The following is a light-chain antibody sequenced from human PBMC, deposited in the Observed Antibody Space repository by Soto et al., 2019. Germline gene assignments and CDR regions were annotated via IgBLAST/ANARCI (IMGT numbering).Light chain of an antibody. V-gene: IGKV1-5*01. Sequence: DIQMTQSPSTLSASVGDRVTITCRASQSISSWLAWYQQKPGKASKLLIYDASSLESGVPSRFSGSGSGTEFTLTISSLQPDDFATYYCQQYNSYLTFGQGTKVDIK. J-gene: IGKJ1*01. CDR3: QQYNSYLT. CDR2: DAS. CDR1: QSISSW.